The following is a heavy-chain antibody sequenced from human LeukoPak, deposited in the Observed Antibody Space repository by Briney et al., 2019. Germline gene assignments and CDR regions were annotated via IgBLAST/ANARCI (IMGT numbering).Heavy chain of an antibody. CDR3: AGNVVPAAPSLYYYYMDV. Sequence: SQTLSLTCTVSGGSISSGGYYWSWIRQPPGKGLEWIGYIYHSGSTYYNPSLKSRVTISVDRSKNQFSLKLSSVTAADTAVYYCAGNVVPAAPSLYYYYMDVWGKGTTVTVSS. D-gene: IGHD2-2*01. V-gene: IGHV4-30-2*01. CDR1: GGSISSGGYY. CDR2: IYHSGST. J-gene: IGHJ6*03.